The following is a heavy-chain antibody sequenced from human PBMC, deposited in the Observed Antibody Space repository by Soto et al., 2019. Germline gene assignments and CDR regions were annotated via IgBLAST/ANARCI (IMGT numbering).Heavy chain of an antibody. CDR3: ARVPPFRTAVAGTTTAGCYX. CDR1: GHTFTSYG. V-gene: IGHV1-18*01. Sequence: VSVKVCCKDSGHTFTSYGISWVRQAPGQGLEWRGFISAYNGNTNYAHKLQGRVNMTTDTSTSTAYMELRSLRSYDTAVYYCARVPPFRTAVAGTTTAGCYXWGQVTLVTLSX. J-gene: IGHJ4*02. CDR2: ISAYNGNT. D-gene: IGHD6-19*01.